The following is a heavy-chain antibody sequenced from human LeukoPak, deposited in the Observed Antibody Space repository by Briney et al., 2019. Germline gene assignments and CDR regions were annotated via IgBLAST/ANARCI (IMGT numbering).Heavy chain of an antibody. Sequence: ASVKVSCKASGYTFTSYDINWVRQATGQGLEWMGWMNPNSGNTGYAQKFQGRVTMTRNTSISTAYMELSSLRSEDTAVYYCARGMYSSSWFRRYYCYMDVWGKGTTVTVSS. CDR2: MNPNSGNT. CDR3: ARGMYSSSWFRRYYCYMDV. V-gene: IGHV1-8*01. D-gene: IGHD6-13*01. J-gene: IGHJ6*03. CDR1: GYTFTSYD.